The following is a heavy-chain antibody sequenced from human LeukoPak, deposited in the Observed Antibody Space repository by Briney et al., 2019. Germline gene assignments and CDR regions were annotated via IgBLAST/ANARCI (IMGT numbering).Heavy chain of an antibody. Sequence: QSGGSLRLSCAASGFTLSSYGMHWVRQAPGKGLEWVAFIRYDGSNKYYADSVKGRFTISRDNSKNTLYLQMNSLRAEDTAVYYCAKETWTAVAGDYRGQGTLVTVSS. V-gene: IGHV3-30*02. J-gene: IGHJ4*02. CDR1: GFTLSSYG. CDR3: AKETWTAVAGDY. CDR2: IRYDGSNK. D-gene: IGHD6-19*01.